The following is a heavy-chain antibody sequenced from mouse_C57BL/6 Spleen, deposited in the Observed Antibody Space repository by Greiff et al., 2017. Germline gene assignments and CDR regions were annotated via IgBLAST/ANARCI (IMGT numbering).Heavy chain of an antibody. CDR1: GYTFTSYW. J-gene: IGHJ2*01. CDR2: IYPSDSET. CDR3: ARRAYYDFDY. Sequence: VQLQQSGAELVRPGSSVKLSCKASGYTFTSYWMDWVKQRPGQGLEWIGNIYPSDSETHYNQKFKDKATLTVDKSSSTAYMQLSSLTSEDSAVYYCARRAYYDFDYWGQGTTLTVSS. D-gene: IGHD1-1*01. V-gene: IGHV1-61*01.